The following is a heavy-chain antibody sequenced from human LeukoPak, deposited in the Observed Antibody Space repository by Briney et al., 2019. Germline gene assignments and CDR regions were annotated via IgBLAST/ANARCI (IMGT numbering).Heavy chain of an antibody. Sequence: GGSLRLSCAASGFTFSDYYMSWIRQARGKGVEWVSYISSSGSTIYYADSVKGRFTISRDNAKNSLYLQMNSLRAEDTAVYYCARVKFSGTYGMDVWGQGTTVTVSS. CDR2: ISSSGSTI. J-gene: IGHJ6*02. V-gene: IGHV3-11*01. D-gene: IGHD3/OR15-3a*01. CDR1: GFTFSDYY. CDR3: ARVKFSGTYGMDV.